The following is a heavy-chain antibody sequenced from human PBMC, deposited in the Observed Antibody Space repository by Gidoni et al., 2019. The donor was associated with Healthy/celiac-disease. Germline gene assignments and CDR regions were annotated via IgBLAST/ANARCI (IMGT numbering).Heavy chain of an antibody. CDR3: AKDRSVWVDAFDI. V-gene: IGHV3-9*01. Sequence: EVQPVESGGGLVQPGRSLRLSCAASGFTFDDYAMHWVRQAPGKGLEWVSGISWNSGSIGYADSVKGRFTISRDNAKNTLYLQMNSLRAEDTALYYCAKDRSVWVDAFDIWGQGTMVTVSS. CDR2: ISWNSGSI. D-gene: IGHD1-26*01. CDR1: GFTFDDYA. J-gene: IGHJ3*02.